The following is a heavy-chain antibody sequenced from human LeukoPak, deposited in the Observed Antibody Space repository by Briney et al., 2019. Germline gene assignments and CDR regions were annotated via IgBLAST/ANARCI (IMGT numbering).Heavy chain of an antibody. CDR1: GFTFSDFG. V-gene: IGHV3-30-3*01. J-gene: IGHJ4*02. D-gene: IGHD5-24*01. CDR2: ISYDGSNK. Sequence: GGSLRLSCAASGFTFSDFGMYWVRQAPGKGLEWVAVISYDGSNKYHADSVKGRFTISRDNSKNTLYLQMNSLRLEDTAVYYCARDKYGYNTPIDYWGQGTLVTVCS. CDR3: ARDKYGYNTPIDY.